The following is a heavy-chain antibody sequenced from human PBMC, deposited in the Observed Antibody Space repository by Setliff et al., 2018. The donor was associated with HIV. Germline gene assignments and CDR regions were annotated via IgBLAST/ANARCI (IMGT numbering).Heavy chain of an antibody. D-gene: IGHD3-10*01. CDR1: GFNIEEYA. Sequence: GGSLRLSCVASGFNIEEYAMAWVRQVPGKGLEWVSSVSWNGVKIDYADSVKGRLTISRDNAKNSLYLQMNSLRTEDMALYYCARDFSGLLHDQIDAFNIWGQGTMVTVSS. CDR2: VSWNGVKI. J-gene: IGHJ3*02. V-gene: IGHV3-9*03. CDR3: ARDFSGLLHDQIDAFNI.